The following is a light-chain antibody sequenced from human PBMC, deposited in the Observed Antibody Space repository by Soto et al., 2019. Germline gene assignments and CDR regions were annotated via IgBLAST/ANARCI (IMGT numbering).Light chain of an antibody. CDR1: QSVSSY. J-gene: IGKJ2*01. CDR3: QHRGRWPRT. Sequence: EIVLTQSPATLSLSPGERATLSCRASQSVSSYLAWYQQKPGQAPRLLIYGASNRATGIPARFSGSGSGTDFTPTISSLEPEDFAVYYCQHRGRWPRTFGQGTKLESK. CDR2: GAS. V-gene: IGKV3-11*01.